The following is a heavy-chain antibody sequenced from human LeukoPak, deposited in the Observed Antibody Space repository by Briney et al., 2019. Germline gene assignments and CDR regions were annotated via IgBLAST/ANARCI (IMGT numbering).Heavy chain of an antibody. Sequence: PGGSLRLSCAASGFTLSSYWMHWVRRAPGKGLEWVASIKKAGSEEDYVASVKGRFTISRDNAKNSLYLQMNSLRAEDTAVYYCARASMRMSTAGLVDYWGQGTLVTVSS. D-gene: IGHD6-13*01. CDR3: ARASMRMSTAGLVDY. CDR1: GFTLSSYW. J-gene: IGHJ4*02. V-gene: IGHV3-7*05. CDR2: IKKAGSEE.